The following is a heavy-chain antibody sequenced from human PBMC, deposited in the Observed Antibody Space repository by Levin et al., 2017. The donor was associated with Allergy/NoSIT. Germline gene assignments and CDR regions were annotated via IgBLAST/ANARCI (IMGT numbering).Heavy chain of an antibody. V-gene: IGHV4-38-2*01. CDR2: IYHSGST. CDR1: GSSISSGYY. J-gene: IGHJ4*02. CDR3: ARVQQQLVDY. Sequence: PSETLSLTCAVSGSSISSGYYWGWIRQPPGKGLEWIGSIYHSGSTYYNPSLKSRVTISVDTSKNQFSLKLSSVTAADTAVYYCARVQQQLVDYWGQGTLVTVSS. D-gene: IGHD6-13*01.